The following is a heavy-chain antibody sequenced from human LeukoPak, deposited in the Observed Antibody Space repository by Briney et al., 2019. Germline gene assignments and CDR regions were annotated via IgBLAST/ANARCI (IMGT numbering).Heavy chain of an antibody. CDR1: GLTFSNFW. CDR2: IKQDGSET. J-gene: IGHJ4*02. D-gene: IGHD2-15*01. CDR3: VGCSGGTCSDFDY. Sequence: SGGSLRLSCVASGLTFSNFWMTWLRQAPGKGLEWVANIKQDGSETYYLDSVKGRFTISRDNAKNSMYLQMNSLRAEDTAVYYCVGCSGGTCSDFDYWGRGTLVTVSS. V-gene: IGHV3-7*01.